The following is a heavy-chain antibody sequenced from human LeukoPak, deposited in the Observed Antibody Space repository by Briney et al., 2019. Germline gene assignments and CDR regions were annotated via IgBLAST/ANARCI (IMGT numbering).Heavy chain of an antibody. V-gene: IGHV4-61*08. CDR2: IYYSGST. CDR3: ARLTGHYHYYGMDV. D-gene: IGHD7-27*01. J-gene: IGHJ6*02. CDR1: GGSISSGGYY. Sequence: SETLSLTCTVSGGSISSGGYYWSWIRQHPGKGLEWIGYIYYSGSTNHNPSLKSRVTISVDTSKNQFSLKLSSVTAADTAVYYCARLTGHYHYYGMDVWGQGTTVTVS.